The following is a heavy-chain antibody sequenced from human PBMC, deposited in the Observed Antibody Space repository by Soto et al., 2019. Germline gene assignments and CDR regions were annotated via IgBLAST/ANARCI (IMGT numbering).Heavy chain of an antibody. D-gene: IGHD3-10*01. V-gene: IGHV4-30-4*01. J-gene: IGHJ4*02. Sequence: QVQLQESGPGLVKPSQTLSLTCTVSGGSISSGDYYWSWIRQPPGKGLEWIGYIYYSGSTYYNPSLKSRVTISVDTSKHRFSLKLSSVTAADTAVYYCARVRVRGVSFDYWGQGTLVTVSS. CDR3: ARVRVRGVSFDY. CDR1: GGSISSGDYY. CDR2: IYYSGST.